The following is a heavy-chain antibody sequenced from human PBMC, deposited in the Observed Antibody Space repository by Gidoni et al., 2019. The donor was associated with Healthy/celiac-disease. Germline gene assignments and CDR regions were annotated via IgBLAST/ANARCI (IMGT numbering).Heavy chain of an antibody. CDR2: ISGSGGST. V-gene: IGHV3-23*01. D-gene: IGHD1-7*01. CDR1: GFTFSSYA. Sequence: EVQLLESGGGLVQPGGSLRLSCAASGFTFSSYAMSWVRQAPGKGLEWVSAISGSGGSTYYADSVKGRFTISRDNSKNTLYLQMNSLRAEDTAVYYCAKEGDNWNYGFDYYGMDVWGQGTTVTVSS. J-gene: IGHJ6*02. CDR3: AKEGDNWNYGFDYYGMDV.